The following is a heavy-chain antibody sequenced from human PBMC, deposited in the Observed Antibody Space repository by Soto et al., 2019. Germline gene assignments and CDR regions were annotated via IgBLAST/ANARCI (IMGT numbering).Heavy chain of an antibody. Sequence: SGPTLVNPTQTLTLTCTFSGFSLSTSGMRVSWIRQPPGKSLDWLARIDWDDDKFYSTSLKTRLTISKDTSKNQVVLTMTNMDTVDTATYYCARAYCSGGSCYSADYYYGMDVWGQGTTVTV. J-gene: IGHJ6*02. CDR1: GFSLSTSGMR. D-gene: IGHD2-15*01. CDR2: IDWDDDK. V-gene: IGHV2-70*04. CDR3: ARAYCSGGSCYSADYYYGMDV.